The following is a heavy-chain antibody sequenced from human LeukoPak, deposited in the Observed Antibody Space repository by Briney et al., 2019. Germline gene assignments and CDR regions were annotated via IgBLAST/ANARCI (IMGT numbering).Heavy chain of an antibody. D-gene: IGHD3-3*01. CDR2: ISYVGSNK. CDR3: ATIPYNDCWSGSFYYFNY. J-gene: IGHJ4*02. Sequence: GGSLRLSCAASAFTFSSYAMRWVRQAPGKGLEWVAVISYVGSNKYYADSVKGRFTISRDNSKNTLYLQMNSLRAEDTAVYYCATIPYNDCWSGSFYYFNYWGQGTLVTVSS. V-gene: IGHV3-30-3*01. CDR1: AFTFSSYA.